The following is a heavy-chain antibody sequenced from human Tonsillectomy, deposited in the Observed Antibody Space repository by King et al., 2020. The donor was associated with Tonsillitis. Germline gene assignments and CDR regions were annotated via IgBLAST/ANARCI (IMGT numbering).Heavy chain of an antibody. CDR2: IYYSGST. J-gene: IGHJ6*02. CDR3: ARHFNLGWLYLDV. Sequence: QVQLQESGPGLVKPSETLSLTCTVSGGSISSYYWSWIRQPPGKGLEWIGYIYYSGSTNYNPSLKSRVTISVDTSKNQFSLTLSSVTAADTAVYYCARHFNLGWLYLDVWGQGTTVTVSS. D-gene: IGHD3-22*01. V-gene: IGHV4-59*08. CDR1: GGSISSYY.